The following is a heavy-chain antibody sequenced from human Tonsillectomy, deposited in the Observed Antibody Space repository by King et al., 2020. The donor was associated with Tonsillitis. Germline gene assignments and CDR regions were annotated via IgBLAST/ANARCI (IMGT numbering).Heavy chain of an antibody. Sequence: VQLVESGGGVVQPGRSLRLSCAASGFTFSSYGMHWVRQAPGKGLEWVAVISYDGSNKYYADSVKGRFTISRDNSKNTLYLQMNSLRAEDTAVYYCAISRSRYYYYGMDVWGQGTTVTVSS. CDR1: GFTFSSYG. J-gene: IGHJ6*02. D-gene: IGHD1-26*01. CDR2: ISYDGSNK. V-gene: IGHV3-33*05. CDR3: AISRSRYYYYGMDV.